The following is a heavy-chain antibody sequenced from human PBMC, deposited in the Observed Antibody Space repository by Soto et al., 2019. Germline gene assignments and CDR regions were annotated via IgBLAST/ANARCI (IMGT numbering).Heavy chain of an antibody. CDR3: AATSTLFGVRGRFDP. D-gene: IGHD3-3*01. CDR1: GGSIRRKNYY. CDR2: IYDSANI. J-gene: IGHJ5*02. V-gene: IGHV4-39*01. Sequence: PSETLSLTCTVSGGSIRRKNYYWGWIRQPPGKGLGWIGSIYDSANIYDNPSLNSRVSISVDTSKNQFSLKLSSVTASDTAVYYCAATSTLFGVRGRFDPWGHGTVVTVSS.